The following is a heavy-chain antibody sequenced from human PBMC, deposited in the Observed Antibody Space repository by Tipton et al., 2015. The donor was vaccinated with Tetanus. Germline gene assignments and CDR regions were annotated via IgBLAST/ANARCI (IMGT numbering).Heavy chain of an antibody. V-gene: IGHV4-30-4*01. CDR2: IYQTGTT. CDR3: ARRRYTWNRGGFDI. D-gene: IGHD1-20*01. CDR1: GASFSSGDYY. J-gene: IGHJ3*02. Sequence: LRLSCTVSGASFSSGDYYWSWIRKPPGKDLEWIGYIYQTGTTYYNPSLKGRLTMSVDTSNKQFSLRLSSVTAADTAVYYCARRRYTWNRGGFDIWGQGTLVTVST.